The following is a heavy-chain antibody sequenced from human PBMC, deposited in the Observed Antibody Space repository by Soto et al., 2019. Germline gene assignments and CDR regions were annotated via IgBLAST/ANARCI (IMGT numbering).Heavy chain of an antibody. Sequence: QVQLVESGGDVVQPGRSLRLSCAASGFTFSSYGMHWVRQAPGKGLEWVAVISYDGSNKYYADSVKGRFTISRDHSKNPLYLEMNSLRAEDTAVYYCAKGRSQWLVERAFGMDVWGQWTTVTVSS. CDR1: GFTFSSYG. V-gene: IGHV3-30*18. CDR2: ISYDGSNK. D-gene: IGHD6-19*01. CDR3: AKGRSQWLVERAFGMDV. J-gene: IGHJ6*02.